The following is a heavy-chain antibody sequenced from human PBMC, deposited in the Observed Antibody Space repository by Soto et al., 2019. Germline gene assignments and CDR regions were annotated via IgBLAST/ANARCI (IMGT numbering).Heavy chain of an antibody. CDR2: IKPGTSDI. CDR1: GYKFGSAW. V-gene: IGHV5-51*01. CDR3: ARQLSHICDS. Sequence: EVQLVQSGADIKKPGKSLKISCKGVGYKFGSAWIGWVRQMPGKGLEWMGIIKPGTSDIRYSPSCRGHVTISADEAVSTAYLQWSSLKASDTAMYYCARQLSHICDSWGQGTLVTVSS. D-gene: IGHD3-3*02. J-gene: IGHJ4*02.